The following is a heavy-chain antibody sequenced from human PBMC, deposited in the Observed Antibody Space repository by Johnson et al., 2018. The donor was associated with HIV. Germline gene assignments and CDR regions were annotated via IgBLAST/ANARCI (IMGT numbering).Heavy chain of an antibody. D-gene: IGHD2-15*01. CDR2: ISYDGSNK. J-gene: IGHJ3*02. CDR3: ARAPGGSPRAAFDI. Sequence: QMQLVESGGGVVQAGRSLRLSCAASGFTFSSYAMHWVRQAPGKGLEWVAIISYDGSNKYYADSVKGRFTISRDNSKNTLYLQMNSLRVEDTAVYYCARAPGGSPRAAFDIWGQGTMVTVSS. V-gene: IGHV3-30-3*01. CDR1: GFTFSSYA.